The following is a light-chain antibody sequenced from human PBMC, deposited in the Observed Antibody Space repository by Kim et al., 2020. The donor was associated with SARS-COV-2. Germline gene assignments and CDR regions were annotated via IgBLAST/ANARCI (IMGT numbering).Light chain of an antibody. Sequence: DIQMTQSPSSLSASVGDRVTITCRASQRIASYLNWYQQKSGKAPKLLIYDASTLEGGVPSRFSGGGSGTEFSLTFSRLQPEDSATYYCQQSYDFAYSFGQGTKLEIK. CDR3: QQSYDFAYS. CDR2: DAS. J-gene: IGKJ2*03. CDR1: QRIASY. V-gene: IGKV1-39*01.